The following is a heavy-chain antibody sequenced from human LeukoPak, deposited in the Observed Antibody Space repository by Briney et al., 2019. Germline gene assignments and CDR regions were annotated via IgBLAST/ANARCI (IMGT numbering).Heavy chain of an antibody. J-gene: IGHJ4*02. CDR3: ARGARDGSNF. D-gene: IGHD5-24*01. CDR2: IKSDGSST. Sequence: PGGSLRLSCAASGFTFSDYWMHWVRQAPGKGLVWVSRIKSDGSSTSYADSVKGRFTISRDNAKNTLYLQMNSLTAEDTAVYYCARGARDGSNFWGQGPLVTVSS. CDR1: GFTFSDYW. V-gene: IGHV3-74*01.